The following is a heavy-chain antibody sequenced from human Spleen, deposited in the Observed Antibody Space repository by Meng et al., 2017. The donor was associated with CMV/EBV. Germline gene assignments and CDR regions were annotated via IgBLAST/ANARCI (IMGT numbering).Heavy chain of an antibody. V-gene: IGHV4-38-2*02. CDR3: ARGYRGVLRFLE. CDR2: IYHKGST. CDR1: GYSIRSGYQ. Sequence: SETLSLTCSVSGYSIRSGYQWGWIRQSPGKGYQWIASIYHKGSTYYSPSLKSRVTISVDTSKNQFSLKLSSVTAADTAVYYCARGYRGVLRFLEWGQGTLVTVSS. J-gene: IGHJ4*02. D-gene: IGHD3-3*01.